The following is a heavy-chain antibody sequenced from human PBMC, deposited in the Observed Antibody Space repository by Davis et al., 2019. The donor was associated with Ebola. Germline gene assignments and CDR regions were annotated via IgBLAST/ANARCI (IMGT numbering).Heavy chain of an antibody. CDR1: GGTFSSYA. V-gene: IGHV1-18*01. D-gene: IGHD2-2*02. CDR2: ISAYNGNT. Sequence: ASVKVSCKASGGTFSSYAISWVRQAPGQGLEWMGWISAYNGNTNYAQKLQGRVTMTTDTSTSTAYMELRSLRSDDTAVYYCARGRYCSSTSCYTDYYYYMDVWGKGTTVTVSS. CDR3: ARGRYCSSTSCYTDYYYYMDV. J-gene: IGHJ6*03.